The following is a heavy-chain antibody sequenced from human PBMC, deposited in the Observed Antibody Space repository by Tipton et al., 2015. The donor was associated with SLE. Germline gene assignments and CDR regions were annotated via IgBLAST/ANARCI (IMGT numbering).Heavy chain of an antibody. V-gene: IGHV3-74*01. Sequence: SLRLSCTASGFTFSSYWMHWVRQAPGKGLVWVSRINTDGSGTSYADSVRGRFTISRDNAKSTLYLQMNSLRVEDTAVYYCARDSLSAPYAFDIWGRGTMVTVSS. CDR1: GFTFSSYW. CDR2: INTDGSGT. CDR3: ARDSLSAPYAFDI. D-gene: IGHD3-16*01. J-gene: IGHJ3*02.